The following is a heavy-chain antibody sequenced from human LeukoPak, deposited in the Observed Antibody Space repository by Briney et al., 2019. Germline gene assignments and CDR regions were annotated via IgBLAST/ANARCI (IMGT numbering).Heavy chain of an antibody. J-gene: IGHJ5*02. V-gene: IGHV4-59*02. CDR1: GDSVSGFH. CDR2: IYYGRTL. Sequence: SETLSLTCTVSGDSVSGFHWNWIRQSQGKGLEWIGHIYYGRTLNYNPSLKSRVTISMDTSKNQFSLRLTSVTAADTAVYYCARRSNWGPSNWFDPRGQGTLVTVSS. D-gene: IGHD7-27*01. CDR3: ARRSNWGPSNWFDP.